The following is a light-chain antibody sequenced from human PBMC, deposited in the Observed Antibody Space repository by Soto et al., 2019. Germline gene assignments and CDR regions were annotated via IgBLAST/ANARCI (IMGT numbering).Light chain of an antibody. J-gene: IGLJ1*01. V-gene: IGLV2-14*03. CDR3: SSYTGGSTSYV. CDR1: SSDVGAYKY. CDR2: DVS. Sequence: QSALTQPASVSGSPGQSITISCTGTSSDVGAYKYVSWHQQHPGKAPKLMIYDVSDRPSGVSDRFSGSKSGNTASLTISGLQAEDEADYYCSSYTGGSTSYVFGTGNKV.